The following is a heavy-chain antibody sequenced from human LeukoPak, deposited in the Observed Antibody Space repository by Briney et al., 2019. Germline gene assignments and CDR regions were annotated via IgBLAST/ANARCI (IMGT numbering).Heavy chain of an antibody. CDR2: IYHSGST. Sequence: SETLSLTCAVYGGSFIGFHWNWIRQPPGKGLEWIGEIYHSGSTNYNPSLKSRVTISVDKSKNQFSLKLSSVTAADTAVYYCARGTYSNHFDYWGQGTLVTVSS. CDR3: ARGTYSNHFDY. J-gene: IGHJ4*02. D-gene: IGHD4-11*01. CDR1: GGSFIGFH. V-gene: IGHV4-34*01.